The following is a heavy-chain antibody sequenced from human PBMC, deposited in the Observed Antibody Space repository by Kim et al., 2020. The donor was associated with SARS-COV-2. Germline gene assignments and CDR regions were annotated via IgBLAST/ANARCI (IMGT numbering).Heavy chain of an antibody. V-gene: IGHV3-23*01. CDR3: GKVNFGCSGDDCYSGLPYYFAF. Sequence: GGSLRLSCVASTFTFRDYAMTWVRQAPGKGLEWVSAISGTSGHTYYADSVKGRFTISRDNSKTKLYLQMNSLRVADTAVYYCGKVNFGCSGDDCYSGLPYYFAFWARGPRVTVSS. CDR2: ISGTSGHT. D-gene: IGHD2-15*01. CDR1: TFTFRDYA. J-gene: IGHJ4*02.